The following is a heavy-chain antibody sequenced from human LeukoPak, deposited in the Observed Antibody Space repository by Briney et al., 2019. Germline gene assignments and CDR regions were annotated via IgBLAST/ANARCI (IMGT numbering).Heavy chain of an antibody. CDR2: IYASGST. D-gene: IGHD6-19*01. J-gene: IGHJ4*02. Sequence: SETLSLTCVVSGDSFSRYYWSWIRQPAGKGLEWIGQIYASGSTIYNPSLASRVTLSIDTSQKQLSLKVRSVTAADTAVYYCAGRDQTTGWSFDYWGQGSQVIVSS. CDR1: GDSFSRYY. CDR3: AGRDQTTGWSFDY. V-gene: IGHV4-4*07.